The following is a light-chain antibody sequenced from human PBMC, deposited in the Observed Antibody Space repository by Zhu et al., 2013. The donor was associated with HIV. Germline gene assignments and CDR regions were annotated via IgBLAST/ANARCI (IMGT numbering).Light chain of an antibody. CDR3: QQHGSSPWT. CDR1: QTINNW. CDR2: HAS. J-gene: IGKJ1*01. Sequence: DIQMTQSPSTLSASVGDRVTITCRASQTINNWLAWYQQKPGKPPKLLLYHASSLETGVPSRFSGSGSGTDFTLTISRLEAEDSAVYYCQQHGSSPWTFGQGTKVEI. V-gene: IGKV1-5*01.